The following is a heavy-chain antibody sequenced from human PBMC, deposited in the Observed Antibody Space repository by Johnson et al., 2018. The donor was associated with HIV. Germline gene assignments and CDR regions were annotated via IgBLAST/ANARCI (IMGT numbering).Heavy chain of an antibody. CDR3: AKDVIVVVPAAPDAFDI. CDR2: ISYDVSNK. J-gene: IGHJ3*02. CDR1: GFTFSNYG. D-gene: IGHD2-2*01. Sequence: QVQLVESGGGLVQPGGSLRLSCAASGFTFSNYGIHWVRQAPGKGLEWLAVISYDVSNKYYADSVRGRFTISRDNSKNTLYLQMNSLRAEDTAVYYCAKDVIVVVPAAPDAFDIWGQGTMVTVSS. V-gene: IGHV3-30*18.